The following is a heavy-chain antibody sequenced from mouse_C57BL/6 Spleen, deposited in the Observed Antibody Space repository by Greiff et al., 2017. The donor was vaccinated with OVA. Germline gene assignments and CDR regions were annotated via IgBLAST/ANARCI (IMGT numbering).Heavy chain of an antibody. Sequence: VQLKESGPVLVKPGASVKMSCKASGYTFTDYYMNWVKQSHGKSLEWIGVINPYNGGTSYNQKFKGKATLTVDKSSSTAYMELNSLTSEDSAVYYCARLAGVLDYWGQGTSVTVSS. V-gene: IGHV1-19*01. D-gene: IGHD6-1*01. CDR1: GYTFTDYY. CDR2: INPYNGGT. CDR3: ARLAGVLDY. J-gene: IGHJ4*01.